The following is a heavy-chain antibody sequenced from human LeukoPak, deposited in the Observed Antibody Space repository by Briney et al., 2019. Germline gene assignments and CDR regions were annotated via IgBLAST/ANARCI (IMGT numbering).Heavy chain of an antibody. J-gene: IGHJ4*02. V-gene: IGHV1-58*02. Sequence: EASVKVSCKASGFTFTISAMQWVPDARGQRLEWIGWIVVGRGNTNYAQKFQERVTITRDMSTSTAYMELSSLRSEDTAVYYCAASTLGAVASYWGQGTLVTVSS. CDR3: AASTLGAVASY. CDR1: GFTFTISA. CDR2: IVVGRGNT. D-gene: IGHD6-19*01.